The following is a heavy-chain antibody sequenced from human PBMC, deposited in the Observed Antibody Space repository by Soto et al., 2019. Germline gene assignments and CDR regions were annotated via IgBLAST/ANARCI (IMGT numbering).Heavy chain of an antibody. CDR3: ARRVAAHPYFDF. D-gene: IGHD6-6*01. CDR1: GYIFANDW. CDR2: IFPGDSDT. Sequence: PGESLKISCKGSGYIFANDWIAWVRQMPGKGLEWMGIIFPGDSDTRYSPSFQGQVTISADKSINTAYLQWSSLKASHTAVYYCARRVAAHPYFDFWGQGALVTVSS. V-gene: IGHV5-51*01. J-gene: IGHJ4*02.